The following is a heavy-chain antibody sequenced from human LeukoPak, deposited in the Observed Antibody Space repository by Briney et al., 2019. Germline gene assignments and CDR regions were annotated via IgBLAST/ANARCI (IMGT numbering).Heavy chain of an antibody. CDR3: ARQRYSGSYLGFDP. CDR2: IYPGDSDA. D-gene: IGHD1-26*01. V-gene: IGHV5-51*01. J-gene: IGHJ5*02. CDR1: GYSFTTYW. Sequence: GESLKISCKGSGYSFTTYWIGWVRQMPGKGLEWMGIIYPGDSDARYSPSFQGQVTISVDKSISTAYLQWSSLKASDTAMCYCARQRYSGSYLGFDPWGQGTLVTVSS.